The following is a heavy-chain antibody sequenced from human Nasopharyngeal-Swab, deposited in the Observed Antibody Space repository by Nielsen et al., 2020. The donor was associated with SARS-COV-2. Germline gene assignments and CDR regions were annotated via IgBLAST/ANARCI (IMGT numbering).Heavy chain of an antibody. Sequence: GGSLRLSCAAPGFTFSTFGMHWVRQAPGKGLEWVAVIWYDGSNKYYADSVKGRFTISRDNSKNTLYLQMNSLRAEDTAIYYCAKEGFSSGWYSGGYFDLWGRGTLVTVSS. CDR2: IWYDGSNK. D-gene: IGHD6-19*01. J-gene: IGHJ2*01. V-gene: IGHV3-33*03. CDR3: AKEGFSSGWYSGGYFDL. CDR1: GFTFSTFG.